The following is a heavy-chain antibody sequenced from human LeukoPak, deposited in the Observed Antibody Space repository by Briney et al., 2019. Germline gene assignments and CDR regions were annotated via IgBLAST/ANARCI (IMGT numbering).Heavy chain of an antibody. V-gene: IGHV3-48*04. D-gene: IGHD2-15*01. Sequence: GGSLRLSCAASGFRFSFYSMNWVRQAPGKGLEWVSYISSSRSSISYADSVKGRFTISRDNANNSLYLQMNSLRAEDTAVYYCARALRCSGGSCSPDYWGQGTLVTVSS. CDR1: GFRFSFYS. CDR2: ISSSRSSI. CDR3: ARALRCSGGSCSPDY. J-gene: IGHJ4*02.